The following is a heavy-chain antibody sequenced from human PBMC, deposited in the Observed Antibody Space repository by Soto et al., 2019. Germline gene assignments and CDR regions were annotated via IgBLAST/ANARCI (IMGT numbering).Heavy chain of an antibody. CDR3: AREGEMPYYYYGMDV. Sequence: QVQLVQSGAEVRKPGASVKVSCKASGYTFTTYGISWVRQAPGQGLEWMGRISGYNGHTKYAQKVQGRVTMTTDTSTGTVYVDLRSLRSDDTAVYYCAREGEMPYYYYGMDVWGPGATVTVSS. V-gene: IGHV1-18*01. D-gene: IGHD3-16*01. J-gene: IGHJ6*02. CDR2: ISGYNGHT. CDR1: GYTFTTYG.